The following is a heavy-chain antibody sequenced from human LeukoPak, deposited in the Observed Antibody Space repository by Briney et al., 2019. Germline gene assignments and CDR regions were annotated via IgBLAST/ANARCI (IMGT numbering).Heavy chain of an antibody. Sequence: GGSLRLSCEASGFTFNTYYMHWVRQAPGKGLVWVSRTSGDGSTTIYADSVKGRFTISRDNAKNSLYLQMNGLRADDTAVYYCVRVPYWGQGTLVTVSS. J-gene: IGHJ4*02. CDR1: GFTFNTYY. CDR3: VRVPY. V-gene: IGHV3-74*01. CDR2: TSGDGSTT.